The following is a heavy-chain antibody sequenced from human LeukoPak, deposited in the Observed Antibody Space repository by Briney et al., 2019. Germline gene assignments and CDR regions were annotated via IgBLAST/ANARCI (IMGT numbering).Heavy chain of an antibody. J-gene: IGHJ4*02. Sequence: PSETLSLTCTVSGGSISSYYWSWIRQPPGKGLEWIGYIYYSGSTNYNPSLKSRVTISVDTSKNQFSLKLSSVTAADTAVYYCARHTGSSGWHEDYWGQGTLVTVSS. D-gene: IGHD6-19*01. V-gene: IGHV4-59*08. CDR3: ARHTGSSGWHEDY. CDR1: GGSISSYY. CDR2: IYYSGST.